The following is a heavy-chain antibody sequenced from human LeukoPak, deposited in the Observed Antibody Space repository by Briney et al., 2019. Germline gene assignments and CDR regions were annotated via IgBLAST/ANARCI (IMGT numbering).Heavy chain of an antibody. D-gene: IGHD5-18*01. CDR3: ARESGALRGYSYGH. V-gene: IGHV3-30*04. J-gene: IGHJ4*02. CDR1: GFTFSSYA. Sequence: GGSLRLSCAASGFTFSSYAMHWVRQAPGKGLEWVAIITSDGNNKNYGDSVKGRFTISRDNTENTLYLQMNSLRAEDTALYYCARESGALRGYSYGHWGQGTLVTVSS. CDR2: ITSDGNNK.